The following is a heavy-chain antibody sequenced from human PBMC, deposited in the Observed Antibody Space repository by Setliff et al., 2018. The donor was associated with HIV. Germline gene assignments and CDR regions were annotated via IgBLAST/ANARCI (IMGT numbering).Heavy chain of an antibody. V-gene: IGHV3-7*03. J-gene: IGHJ6*02. CDR3: ARDRQIAAAGRSNYYYGMDV. Sequence: PGGSLRLSCAASGFTVSRNYMSWVRQAPGKGLEWVANIKQDGSEKYYVDSVKGRFTISRDNSKNTLYLQMNSLRAEDTTVYYCARDRQIAAAGRSNYYYGMDVWGQGTTVTV. CDR1: GFTVSRNY. CDR2: IKQDGSEK. D-gene: IGHD6-13*01.